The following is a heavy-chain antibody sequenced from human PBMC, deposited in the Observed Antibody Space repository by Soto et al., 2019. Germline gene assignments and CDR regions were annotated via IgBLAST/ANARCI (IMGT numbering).Heavy chain of an antibody. Sequence: QVQLQESGPRLVKPSQTLSLSCAVSGGSIISASYSWNWIRQSPGRGLEWIGHIYSSGSTYYNPSLKIRVSISVYTSNNQFSLKLTSVTAADTAVYFCAREDAARIERWFDAWGQGILVTVSS. D-gene: IGHD6-6*01. V-gene: IGHV4-31*11. CDR1: GGSIISASYS. CDR2: IYSSGST. J-gene: IGHJ5*02. CDR3: AREDAARIERWFDA.